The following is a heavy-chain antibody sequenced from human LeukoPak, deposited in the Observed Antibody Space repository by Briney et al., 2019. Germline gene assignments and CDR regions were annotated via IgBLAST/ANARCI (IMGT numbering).Heavy chain of an antibody. Sequence: SETLSLTCTVSGGSISSYYWSWIRQPAGKGLEWIGRIYTSGSTNYNPSLKSRVTMSVDTSKNQFSLRLSSVTAADTAVYYCARDGLFFGGGFTVTPYYYYYMDVWGKGTTVTVSS. J-gene: IGHJ6*03. CDR2: IYTSGST. CDR3: ARDGLFFGGGFTVTPYYYYYMDV. D-gene: IGHD4-11*01. V-gene: IGHV4-4*07. CDR1: GGSISSYY.